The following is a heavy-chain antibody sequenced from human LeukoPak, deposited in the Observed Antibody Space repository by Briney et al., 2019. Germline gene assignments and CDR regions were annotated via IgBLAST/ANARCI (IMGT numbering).Heavy chain of an antibody. Sequence: GGSLRLSCAASGLTVSSNYMNWVRQAPGKGLEWVSVIYSGGSTYYADSVKGRFTISRDNSKNTLYLQMNSLRAEDTAVYHCARGGNPIYYYYLDVWGKGTTVTVSS. CDR3: ARGGNPIYYYYLDV. CDR2: IYSGGST. J-gene: IGHJ6*03. V-gene: IGHV3-66*01. D-gene: IGHD1-1*01. CDR1: GLTVSSNY.